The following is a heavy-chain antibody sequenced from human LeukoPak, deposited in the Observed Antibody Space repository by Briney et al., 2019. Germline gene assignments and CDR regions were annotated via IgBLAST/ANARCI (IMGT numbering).Heavy chain of an antibody. CDR1: GDSVSSNSVI. J-gene: IGHJ5*02. CDR2: TYYRSKWYN. Sequence: SQTLSLTCDISGDSVSSNSVIWNWIRQSPSRGLEWLGRTYYRSKWYNDYAVSVKSRITINPDTSKNQFSLQLNSVTPEDTAVYYCARDLEAYDSSGYYNWFDPWGQGTLVTVSS. V-gene: IGHV6-1*01. D-gene: IGHD3-22*01. CDR3: ARDLEAYDSSGYYNWFDP.